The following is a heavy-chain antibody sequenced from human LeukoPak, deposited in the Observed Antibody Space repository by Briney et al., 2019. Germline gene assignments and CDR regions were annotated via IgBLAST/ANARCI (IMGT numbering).Heavy chain of an antibody. V-gene: IGHV3-21*01. CDR3: VRYYTRQSWYFDL. Sequence: GGSLRLSCAASGFSFSSFSMNWVRQAPGKGLEWVSYISGGSSFTYYVDSVKGRFTVSRDNAKNSLFLQMNSLRAEDTAVYYCVRYYTRQSWYFDLWGRGTLVTVSS. CDR1: GFSFSSFS. J-gene: IGHJ2*01. D-gene: IGHD3-10*01. CDR2: ISGGSSFT.